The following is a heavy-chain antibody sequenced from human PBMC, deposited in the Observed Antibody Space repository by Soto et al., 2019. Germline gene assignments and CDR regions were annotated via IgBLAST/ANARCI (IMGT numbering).Heavy chain of an antibody. CDR2: IYPGDSDT. D-gene: IGHD3-22*01. CDR3: ARHKRNYYDSSGFYYGMDV. CDR1: GYSFTSYW. V-gene: IGHV5-51*01. Sequence: GESLKISCNGSGYSFTSYWIGWVRQMPGKGLEWMGIIYPGDSDTRYSPSFQGQVTISADKSISTAYLQWSSLKASDTAMYYCARHKRNYYDSSGFYYGMDVWGQGTTVTVSS. J-gene: IGHJ6*02.